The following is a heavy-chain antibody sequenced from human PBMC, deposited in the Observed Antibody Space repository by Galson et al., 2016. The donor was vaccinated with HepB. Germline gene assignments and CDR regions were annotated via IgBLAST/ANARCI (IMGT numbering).Heavy chain of an antibody. CDR3: ARDAISVPVPDH. J-gene: IGHJ4*02. Sequence: SLRLSCAASGFTFSDYYMTWIRQAPGKGLEWISYISGSGSNIYYGDSVKGRFTISRDNSKNSLYLQMNSLRAEDTAVYYCARDAISVPVPDHWGQGTLVTVSS. CDR2: ISGSGSNI. CDR1: GFTFSDYY. D-gene: IGHD6-19*01. V-gene: IGHV3-11*01.